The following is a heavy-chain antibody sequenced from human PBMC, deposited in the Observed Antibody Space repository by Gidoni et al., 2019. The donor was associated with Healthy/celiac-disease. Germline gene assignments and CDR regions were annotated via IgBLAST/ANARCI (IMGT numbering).Heavy chain of an antibody. Sequence: QLQLQQSAAGLVKPSETLSLTCTVSGGSIISSSYYWGWIRQPPGKGPEWIGGIYYSGSTCYNPSLKSRVTISVDTSKNQFSLKLSYVTAADTAVYYCARPYDILPGYPLGAFDIWGQGTMVTVSS. CDR3: ARPYDILPGYPLGAFDI. CDR2: IYYSGST. D-gene: IGHD3-9*01. CDR1: GGSIISSSYY. J-gene: IGHJ3*02. V-gene: IGHV4-39*01.